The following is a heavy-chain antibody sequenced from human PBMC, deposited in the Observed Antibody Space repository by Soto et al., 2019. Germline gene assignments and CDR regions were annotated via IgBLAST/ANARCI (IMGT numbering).Heavy chain of an antibody. CDR1: GNTFTGYY. J-gene: IGHJ4*02. CDR2: INSRTGVT. D-gene: IGHD4-17*01. CDR3: ARDGGEYGDYDY. V-gene: IGHV1-2*04. Sequence: QVQLVQSGTEVKMPGASVKVSCKASGNTFTGYYMPWVRQFPGQGLEWMGWINSRTGVTNYAQKFQGWVTMTRDTSISTAYMEVSRLKSDDTAVYYCARDGGEYGDYDYWGQGTLVTVSS.